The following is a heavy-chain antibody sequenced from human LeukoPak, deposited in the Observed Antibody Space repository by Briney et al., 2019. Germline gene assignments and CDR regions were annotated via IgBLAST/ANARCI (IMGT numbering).Heavy chain of an antibody. D-gene: IGHD1-20*01. CDR3: ARVITHFNWFDP. J-gene: IGHJ5*02. CDR1: GYTFTGYY. Sequence: ASVKVSCKASGYTFTGYYIHWVRQAPGQGLEWMGWLNPNSGGAIYAQSFQGRVTMTRDTSINTAYMELSRLRSDDTAIYYCARVITHFNWFDPWGQGTLVTVSS. V-gene: IGHV1-2*02. CDR2: LNPNSGGA.